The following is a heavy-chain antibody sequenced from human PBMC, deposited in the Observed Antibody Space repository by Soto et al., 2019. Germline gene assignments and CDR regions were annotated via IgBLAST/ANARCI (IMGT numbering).Heavy chain of an antibody. V-gene: IGHV3-15*01. D-gene: IGHD6-6*01. CDR2: VKSQIDGGTT. Sequence: EVQLVESGGGSVNPGGSVRLSCAASGFTFTDAWMNWVRQVPGEGLDWVGHVKSQIDGGTTDSAAALDGRVTISRDDSKNMVYLQMNRLRTDDTAVYYCATGSARFDFWGQGTLVTVSS. CDR1: GFTFTDAW. J-gene: IGHJ5*01. CDR3: ATGSARFDF.